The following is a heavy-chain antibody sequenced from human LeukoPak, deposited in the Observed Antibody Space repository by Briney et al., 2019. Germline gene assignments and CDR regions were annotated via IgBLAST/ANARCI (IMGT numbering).Heavy chain of an antibody. CDR3: ARVGYGDYGT. CDR1: GGSISSGGYY. V-gene: IGHV4-31*03. CDR2: IYYSGST. J-gene: IGHJ5*02. D-gene: IGHD4-17*01. Sequence: SQTLSLTCTVSGGSISSGGYYWTWIRQHPGKGLEWIGYIYYSGSTYYNPFLKSRVTMSVDTSKNQFSLKLSSVTAADTAVYYCARVGYGDYGTWGQGTLVTVSS.